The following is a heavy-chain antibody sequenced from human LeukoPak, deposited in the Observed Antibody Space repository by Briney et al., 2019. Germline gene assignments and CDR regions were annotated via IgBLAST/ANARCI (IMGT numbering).Heavy chain of an antibody. D-gene: IGHD7-27*01. J-gene: IGHJ3*02. CDR2: IYTSGST. V-gene: IGHV4-61*02. Sequence: SQTLSLTCTVSGGSISSGSYYWSWIRQPAGKGLEWIGRIYTSGSTNYNPSLKSRVTISVDTSKNQFSLKLSSVTAADTAVYYCASWGSGAFDIWGQGTMVTVSS. CDR3: ASWGSGAFDI. CDR1: GGSISSGSYY.